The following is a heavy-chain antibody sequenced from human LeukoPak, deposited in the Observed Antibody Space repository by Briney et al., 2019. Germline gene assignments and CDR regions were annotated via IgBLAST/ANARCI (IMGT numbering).Heavy chain of an antibody. D-gene: IGHD3-16*01. CDR2: IKQDGSEK. V-gene: IGHV3-7*01. CDR3: AREARFYLRRHDLYFYYMDV. CDR1: DFTFSGYW. J-gene: IGHJ6*03. Sequence: GGSLRLSCVASDFTFSGYWMSWVRQAPGKGLEWVANIKQDGSEKNYVDSVKGRFTISRDNARNSLYLQLNSLRVEDTAVYYCAREARFYLRRHDLYFYYMDVWGKGTTVTVSS.